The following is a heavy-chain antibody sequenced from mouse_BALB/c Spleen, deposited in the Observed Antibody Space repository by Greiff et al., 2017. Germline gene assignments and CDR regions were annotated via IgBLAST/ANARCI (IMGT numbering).Heavy chain of an antibody. CDR1: GFNIKDYY. CDR2: IDPENGDT. CDR3: KLGREYFDV. V-gene: IGHV14-4*02. J-gene: IGHJ1*01. Sequence: EVKLLESGAELVRSGASVKLSCTASGFNIKDYYMHWVKQRPEQGLEWIGWIDPENGDTEYAPKFQGKATMTADTSSNTAYLQLSSLTSEDTAVYYCKLGREYFDVWGAGTTVTVSS. D-gene: IGHD4-1*01.